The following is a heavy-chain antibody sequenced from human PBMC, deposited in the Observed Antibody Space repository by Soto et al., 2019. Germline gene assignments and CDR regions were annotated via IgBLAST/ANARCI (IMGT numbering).Heavy chain of an antibody. V-gene: IGHV4-61*08. CDR3: ARAVLPATAPFDY. CDR2: IYYSGST. J-gene: IGHJ4*02. Sequence: SSETLSLTCTVSGGSISSGGYYWSWIRQPPGKGLEWIGYIYYSGSTNYNPSLQSRVTISVDTSKNQFSLKLSSVTAADTAVYYCARAVLPATAPFDYWGQGTLVTVSS. D-gene: IGHD2-2*01. CDR1: GGSISSGGYY.